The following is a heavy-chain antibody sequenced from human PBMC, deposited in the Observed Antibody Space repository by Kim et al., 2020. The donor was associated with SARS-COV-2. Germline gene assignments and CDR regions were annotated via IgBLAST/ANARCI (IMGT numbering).Heavy chain of an antibody. CDR3: AKGSYYYDSSGYYY. CDR1: GFTFSSYG. D-gene: IGHD3-22*01. V-gene: IGHV3-30*18. CDR2: ISYDGSDQ. J-gene: IGHJ4*02. Sequence: GGSLRLSCAASGFTFSSYGMHWVRQAPGKGLEWVAVISYDGSDQYYADSVMGRFTISRDNSKNTLYLQLNSLRAEDTAIYYCAKGSYYYDSSGYYYWGQG.